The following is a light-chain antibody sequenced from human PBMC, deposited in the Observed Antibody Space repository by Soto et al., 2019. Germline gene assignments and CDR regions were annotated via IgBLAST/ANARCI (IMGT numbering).Light chain of an antibody. CDR1: QSVSSSY. CDR2: DAS. CDR3: QQYGSSTWT. V-gene: IGKV3-20*01. Sequence: EIVLTQSPGTLSLSPGERATLSCRASQSVSSSYLAWYQQKPGQAPRLLIYDASSRATGIPDRFSGSGSGTDVTLTISRLEPEDFAVYYCQQYGSSTWTFGQGTKVEIK. J-gene: IGKJ1*01.